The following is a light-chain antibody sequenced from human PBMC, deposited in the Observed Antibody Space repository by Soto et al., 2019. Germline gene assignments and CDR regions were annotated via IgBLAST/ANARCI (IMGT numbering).Light chain of an antibody. J-gene: IGLJ1*01. Sequence: QSVLTQPPSASGTPGQRVTISCSGSSSNIGTHTVNWYQQLPGTAPKLLIYANNQRPSGVPDRFSGSKSGTSASLAVSGLQSEDEADYYCATWDDSLSGSVFGPGTKLTVL. CDR2: ANN. V-gene: IGLV1-44*01. CDR1: SSNIGTHT. CDR3: ATWDDSLSGSV.